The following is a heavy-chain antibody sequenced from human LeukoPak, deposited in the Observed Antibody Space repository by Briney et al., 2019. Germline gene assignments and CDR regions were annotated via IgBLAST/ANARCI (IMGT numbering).Heavy chain of an antibody. Sequence: PGGSLRLSCAASGLTVGTNYMTWVRQAPGKGHEWVSVIYGAGTTYYADSVRGRFTISRDNSKNTLYLLMNSLINEVTAVYYCARSPCDAGTCPNWLDSWGQGTPVTVSS. D-gene: IGHD1-1*01. CDR2: IYGAGTT. CDR1: GLTVGTNY. J-gene: IGHJ5*01. V-gene: IGHV3-66*02. CDR3: ARSPCDAGTCPNWLDS.